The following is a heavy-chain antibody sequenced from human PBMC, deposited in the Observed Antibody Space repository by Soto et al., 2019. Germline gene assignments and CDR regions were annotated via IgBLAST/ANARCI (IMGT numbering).Heavy chain of an antibody. CDR2: IYPGDSDT. J-gene: IGHJ6*02. V-gene: IGHV5-51*01. CDR3: ARLKNYYGSGSPTIYYYYYYGMDV. Sequence: GESLKISCKGSGYSFTSYWIGWVRQMPGKGLEWMGIIYPGDSDTRYSPSFQGQVTISADKSIGTAYLQWSRLKASDTAMYYCARLKNYYGSGSPTIYYYYYYGMDVWGQGTTVTVPS. CDR1: GYSFTSYW. D-gene: IGHD3-10*01.